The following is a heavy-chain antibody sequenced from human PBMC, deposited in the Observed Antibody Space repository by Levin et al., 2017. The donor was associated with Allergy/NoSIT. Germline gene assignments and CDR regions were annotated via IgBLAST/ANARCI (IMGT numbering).Heavy chain of an antibody. D-gene: IGHD2-2*01. CDR1: GFTFSSYS. J-gene: IGHJ3*02. CDR2: ISSSSSYI. V-gene: IGHV3-21*01. CDR3: ARDRGLGYCSSTSCYHDAFDI. Sequence: PGGSLRLSCAASGFTFSSYSMNWVRQAPGKGLEWVSSISSSSSYIYYADSVKGRFTISRDNAKNSLYLQMNSLRAEDTAVYYCARDRGLGYCSSTSCYHDAFDIWGQGTMVTVSS.